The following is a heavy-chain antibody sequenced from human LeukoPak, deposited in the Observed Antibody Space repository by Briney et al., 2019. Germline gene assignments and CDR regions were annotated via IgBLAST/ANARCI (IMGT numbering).Heavy chain of an antibody. Sequence: ASVKVSCKASGYTFTGYYMHWVRQAPGQGLEWMGWINPDSGGTNYAQKFQGRVTMTRDTSISTAYMELSRLRSDDTAVYYCARDTTPRYCSGGSCYNRLALFDYWGQGTLVTVSS. CDR1: GYTFTGYY. D-gene: IGHD2-15*01. CDR3: ARDTTPRYCSGGSCYNRLALFDY. J-gene: IGHJ4*02. CDR2: INPDSGGT. V-gene: IGHV1-2*02.